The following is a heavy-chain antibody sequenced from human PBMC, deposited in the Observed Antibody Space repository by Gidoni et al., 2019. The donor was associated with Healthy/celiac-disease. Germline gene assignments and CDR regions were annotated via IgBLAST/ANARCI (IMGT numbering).Heavy chain of an antibody. J-gene: IGHJ4*02. CDR3: ARVSEMAVDY. V-gene: IGHV1-69*08. D-gene: IGHD6-19*01. CDR1: GGTFRRYT. CDR2: IIPILGRA. Sequence: QVQLVQSEAVVKKPGASVRVPCKASGGTFRRYTIRWVRQAPGQGLEWMGRIIPILGRANYAQKFQGRVTLTAYKATCTAYMELSSLRSEDTAVYSCARVSEMAVDYWGQVTLVTFSS.